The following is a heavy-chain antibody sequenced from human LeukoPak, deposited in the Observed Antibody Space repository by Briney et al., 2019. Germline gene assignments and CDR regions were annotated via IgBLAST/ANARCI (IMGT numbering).Heavy chain of an antibody. CDR2: ISYDGSNK. CDR3: AKDRSGYGVFDY. V-gene: IGHV3-30*18. D-gene: IGHD5-12*01. CDR1: GFTFSSYG. Sequence: GRSLRLSCAASGFTFSSYGMHWVRQAPGKGLEWVAVISYDGSNKYYADSVKGRFTISRDNSKNTLYLQMNSLRAEDTAVYYCAKDRSGYGVFDYWGQGTLVTVSS. J-gene: IGHJ4*02.